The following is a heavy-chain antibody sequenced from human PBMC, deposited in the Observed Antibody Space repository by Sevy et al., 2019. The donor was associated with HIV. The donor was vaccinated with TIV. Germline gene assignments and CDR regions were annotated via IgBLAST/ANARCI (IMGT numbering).Heavy chain of an antibody. Sequence: GGSLRLSCAASGFTFSGNGMHWVLQAPGKGLEWVAMIWYDGSNKYYRDSVKGRFTLSRDNSRKTLYLQMNSLRAADTTVYYCARDSVRGGYSDSSGYYLFDYWGQGTLVTVSS. CDR2: IWYDGSNK. D-gene: IGHD3-22*01. V-gene: IGHV3-33*01. CDR3: ARDSVRGGYSDSSGYYLFDY. J-gene: IGHJ4*02. CDR1: GFTFSGNG.